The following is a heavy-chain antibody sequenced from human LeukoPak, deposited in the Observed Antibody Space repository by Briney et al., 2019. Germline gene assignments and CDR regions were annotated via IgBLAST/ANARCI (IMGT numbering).Heavy chain of an antibody. CDR1: GASTTNYY. Sequence: SETLSLTCTVSGASTTNYYWSWVRQFPGKELEWIVYMHSGGSTNYNLSLKSRVTMSIDTSKNQFSLNLRSVTAADTAVYYCARDIRMVGATLYFDYWGQGLLVTVSS. D-gene: IGHD1-26*01. J-gene: IGHJ4*02. CDR3: ARDIRMVGATLYFDY. V-gene: IGHV4-59*01. CDR2: MHSGGST.